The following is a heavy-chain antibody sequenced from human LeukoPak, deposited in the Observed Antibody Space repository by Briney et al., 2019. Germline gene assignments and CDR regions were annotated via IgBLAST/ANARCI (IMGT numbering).Heavy chain of an antibody. J-gene: IGHJ4*02. CDR2: IWYDGSNK. CDR3: ARDLTAVAPFDY. CDR1: GFTFSDYG. Sequence: PGKSLRLSCTASGFTFSDYGMHWVRQPPGKGLEWVAIIWYDGSNKKYEDSVKGRFTISRDNSKNTLYLQMNSLRAEDTAVYYCARDLTAVAPFDYWGQGTLVTVSS. D-gene: IGHD6-19*01. V-gene: IGHV3-33*01.